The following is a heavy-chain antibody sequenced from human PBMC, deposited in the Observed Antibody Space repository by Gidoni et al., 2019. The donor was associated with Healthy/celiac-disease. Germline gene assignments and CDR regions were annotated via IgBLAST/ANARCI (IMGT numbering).Heavy chain of an antibody. V-gene: IGHV3-23*04. J-gene: IGHJ5*02. Sequence: EVQLVESGGGWVQPGGSLRLSCAASGFTFSSDAMGGVRQDPGKGLGWVSAISGSGGSTYSADSVKGRFPISRDNSKNTLYLQMNSLRAEDTAVYCCAKAPTLYGSGSYFFAWFDPWGQGTLVTVSS. CDR1: GFTFSSDA. CDR3: AKAPTLYGSGSYFFAWFDP. D-gene: IGHD3-10*01. CDR2: ISGSGGST.